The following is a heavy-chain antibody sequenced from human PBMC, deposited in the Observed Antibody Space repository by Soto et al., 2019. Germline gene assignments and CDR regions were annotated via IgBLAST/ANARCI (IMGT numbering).Heavy chain of an antibody. Sequence: TLSLTCTVSGGSISSGGYYWSWIRQHPGKGLEWIGYIYYGGSTYYNPSLKSRVTISVDTSKYQFSLKLSSVTAADTAVYYCARGEKTLFSRGSPGLWGEGTLVTVSS. CDR1: GGSISSGGYY. D-gene: IGHD3-10*01. CDR2: IYYGGST. J-gene: IGHJ4*02. V-gene: IGHV4-31*03. CDR3: ARGEKTLFSRGSPGL.